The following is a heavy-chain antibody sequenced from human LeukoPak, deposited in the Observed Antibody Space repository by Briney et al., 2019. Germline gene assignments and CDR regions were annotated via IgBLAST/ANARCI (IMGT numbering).Heavy chain of an antibody. D-gene: IGHD6-19*01. V-gene: IGHV3-9*01. J-gene: IGHJ6*02. CDR3: AKDIMDSSGWYSSYYYYGMDV. CDR1: GFTFDDYA. Sequence: PGRSLRLSCAASGFTFDDYAMHWVRHAPGKGLEWVSGISWNSGSIGYADSVKGRFTISRDNAKNSLYLQMNSLRAEDTALYYCAKDIMDSSGWYSSYYYYGMDVWGQGTTVTVSS. CDR2: ISWNSGSI.